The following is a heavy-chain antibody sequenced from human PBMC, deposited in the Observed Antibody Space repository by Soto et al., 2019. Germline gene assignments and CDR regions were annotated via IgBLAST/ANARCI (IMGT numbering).Heavy chain of an antibody. CDR3: ARGLLWFGELSPGSKHAGGWFDP. V-gene: IGHV4-34*01. CDR2: INHSGST. D-gene: IGHD3-10*01. Sequence: PSETLSLTCAVYGGSFSGYYWSWIRQPPGKGLEWIGEINHSGSTNYNPSLKSRVTISVDTSKNQFSLKLSSVTAADTAVYYCARGLLWFGELSPGSKHAGGWFDPWGQGTLVTVSS. CDR1: GGSFSGYY. J-gene: IGHJ5*02.